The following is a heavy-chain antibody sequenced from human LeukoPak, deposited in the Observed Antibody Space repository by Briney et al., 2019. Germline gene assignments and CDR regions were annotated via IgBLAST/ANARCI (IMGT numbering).Heavy chain of an antibody. V-gene: IGHV4-4*02. CDR2: IHHSGST. D-gene: IGHD3-16*01. CDR1: GGSINSSDW. Sequence: SGTLSLTCAVSGGSINSSDWWTWVRQSPGKGLEWIGEIHHSGSTNYSPSLKSRITISIDKPKSKFSLRLWSVTAADTAVFYCARGDYYAGGGRNWFDPWSQGTLVTVSS. CDR3: ARGDYYAGGGRNWFDP. J-gene: IGHJ5*02.